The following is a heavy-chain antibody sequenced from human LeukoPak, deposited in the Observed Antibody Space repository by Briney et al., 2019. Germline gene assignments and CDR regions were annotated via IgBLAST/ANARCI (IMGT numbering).Heavy chain of an antibody. CDR1: GGSISSYY. D-gene: IGHD3-22*01. CDR2: IYTSGST. J-gene: IGHJ4*02. Sequence: SETLSLTYTVSGGSISSYYWSWIRQPAGKGLEWIGRIYTSGSTNYNPSLKSRVTMSVDTSKNQFSLKLSSVTAADTAVYYCARGLYYYDSSGFYYFDYWGQGTLVTVSS. CDR3: ARGLYYYDSSGFYYFDY. V-gene: IGHV4-4*07.